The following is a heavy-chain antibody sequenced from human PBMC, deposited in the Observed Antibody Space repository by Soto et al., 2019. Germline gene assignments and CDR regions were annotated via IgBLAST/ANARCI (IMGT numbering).Heavy chain of an antibody. D-gene: IGHD3-9*01. CDR3: ARSPSRQYFDWIPDFDY. J-gene: IGHJ4*02. CDR1: GVSISSIKYC. CDR2: IYYSGST. Sequence: SETLSLTCTVSGVSISSIKYCWSWIRQPPGKGLEWIGSIYYSGSTYYNPSLKSRVTISVDTSKSQFSLNLRSVTAVDTAVYYCARSPSRQYFDWIPDFDYWGQGALVTVSS. V-gene: IGHV4-39*01.